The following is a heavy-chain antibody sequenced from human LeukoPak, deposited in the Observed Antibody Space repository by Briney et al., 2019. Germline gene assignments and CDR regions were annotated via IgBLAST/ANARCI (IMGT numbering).Heavy chain of an antibody. CDR2: ISDSGGST. CDR1: GFTFSSYA. V-gene: IGHV3-23*01. J-gene: IGHJ4*02. CDR3: AKGSGGGGLPTVFDY. D-gene: IGHD3-16*01. Sequence: GGSLRLSCAASGFTFSSYAMSWVRQAPGKGLEWVSAISDSGGSTYYADSVKGRFTISRDNSKNTLFLQMNSLRAEDTAVYYCAKGSGGGGLPTVFDYWGQGTLVTVSS.